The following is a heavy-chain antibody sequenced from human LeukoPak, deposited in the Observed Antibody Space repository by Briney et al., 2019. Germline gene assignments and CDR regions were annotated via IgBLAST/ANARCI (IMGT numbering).Heavy chain of an antibody. D-gene: IGHD6-6*01. CDR3: AKDLSSSS. CDR1: GFTFSRYA. J-gene: IGHJ4*02. CDR2: ISDGGVST. V-gene: IGHV3-23*01. Sequence: GRTLSLSRAASGFTFSRYAMSWVRQAPRKGLEWVSGISDGGVSTYYAASVKGRFTLSRDNSKNTLYLQMNSLRAEDTAVYYCAKDLSSSSWGQGTLVAVSS.